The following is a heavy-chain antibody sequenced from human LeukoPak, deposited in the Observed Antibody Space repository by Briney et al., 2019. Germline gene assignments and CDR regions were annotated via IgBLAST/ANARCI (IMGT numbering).Heavy chain of an antibody. CDR1: GGSISNY. D-gene: IGHD1-26*01. J-gene: IGHJ3*02. Sequence: PSETLSLTCTVSGGSISNYWSWIRQPPGKGLEWIGYIYYSGSTNYNPSLKSRVTISVDTSKNQFSLKLSSVTAADTAVYYCARGSGSYYYASDIWGQGTMVTVSS. V-gene: IGHV4-59*01. CDR3: ARGSGSYYYASDI. CDR2: IYYSGST.